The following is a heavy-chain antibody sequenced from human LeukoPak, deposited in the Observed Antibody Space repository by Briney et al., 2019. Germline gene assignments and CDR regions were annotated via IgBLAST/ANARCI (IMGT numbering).Heavy chain of an antibody. D-gene: IGHD3-10*01. J-gene: IGHJ4*02. CDR1: GGSISSYY. V-gene: IGHV4-59*01. Sequence: SETLSLTCTVSGGSISSYYWSWIRQPPGKGQEWIGYIYYSGSTSYNPSLKSRVTISVDTSKNQFSLKLSSVTAADTAVYYCARARTSNTYYYGSGSYFDYWGQGTLVTVSS. CDR2: IYYSGST. CDR3: ARARTSNTYYYGSGSYFDY.